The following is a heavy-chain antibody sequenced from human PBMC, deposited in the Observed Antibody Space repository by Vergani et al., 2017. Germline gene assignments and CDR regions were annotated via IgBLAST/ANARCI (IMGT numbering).Heavy chain of an antibody. CDR1: GFTVSSNY. D-gene: IGHD1-7*01. CDR2: IYSGGST. V-gene: IGHV3-66*02. Sequence: EVQLVESGGGLVQPGRSLRLSCAASGFTVSSNYMSWVRQAPGKGLEWVSVIYSGGSTYYADSVKGRFTISRDNSKNTLYLQMNSLRAEDTAVYYCAREKKENWNYAPNDAFDIWGQGTMVTVSS. CDR3: AREKKENWNYAPNDAFDI. J-gene: IGHJ3*02.